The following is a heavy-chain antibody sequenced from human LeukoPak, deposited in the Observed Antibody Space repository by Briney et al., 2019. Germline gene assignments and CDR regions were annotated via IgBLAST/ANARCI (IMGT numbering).Heavy chain of an antibody. CDR3: ARAGFYSGSYYWFDP. Sequence: ASVKVSCKASGYTFTGYYMHRVRQAPGQGLEWMGWINPNSGGTNYAQKFQGRVTMTRDTSISTAYMELSRLRSGDTAVYYCARAGFYSGSYYWFDPWGQGTLVTVSS. V-gene: IGHV1-2*02. D-gene: IGHD1-26*01. J-gene: IGHJ5*02. CDR2: INPNSGGT. CDR1: GYTFTGYY.